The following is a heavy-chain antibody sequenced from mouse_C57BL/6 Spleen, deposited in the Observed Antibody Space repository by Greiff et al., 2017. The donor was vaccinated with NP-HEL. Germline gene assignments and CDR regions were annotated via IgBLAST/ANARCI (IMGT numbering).Heavy chain of an antibody. CDR3: ARKDYGRKGAMDY. CDR1: GYTFTSYW. J-gene: IGHJ4*01. Sequence: VQLQQSGAELVRPGSSVKLSCKASGYTFTSYWMDWVKQRPGQGLEWIGNIYPSDSETHYNQKFKDKATLTVDKSSSTAYMQLSSLTSEDSAVYYCARKDYGRKGAMDYWGQGASVTVSS. V-gene: IGHV1-61*01. CDR2: IYPSDSET. D-gene: IGHD1-1*01.